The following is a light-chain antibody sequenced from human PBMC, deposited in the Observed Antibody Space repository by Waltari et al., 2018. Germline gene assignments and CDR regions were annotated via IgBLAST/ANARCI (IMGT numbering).Light chain of an antibody. Sequence: QSALTQPASVSGSPGQSITLSCTGAFSDVGAYNYVSWYRPLHGEAPKLPIYDVSHRPSGGSDRLSGSKSGNTASLTISGLQPEDEADYFCSSYTTRGTWVFGGGTKLTVL. CDR1: FSDVGAYNY. CDR3: SSYTTRGTWV. J-gene: IGLJ3*02. CDR2: DVS. V-gene: IGLV2-14*03.